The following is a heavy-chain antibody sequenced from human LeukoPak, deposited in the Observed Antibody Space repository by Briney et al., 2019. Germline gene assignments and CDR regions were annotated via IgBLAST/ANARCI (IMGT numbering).Heavy chain of an antibody. Sequence: ASVKVSCRASGYTFTSYGISWVRQAPGQGLEWMGWISVYNGNTNYAQKLQGRVTMTTDTSTSTAYMELRSLRSDDTAVYYCAGPLYCSSTSCYVDDAFDIWGQGTMVTVPS. CDR3: AGPLYCSSTSCYVDDAFDI. V-gene: IGHV1-18*01. CDR1: GYTFTSYG. CDR2: ISVYNGNT. J-gene: IGHJ3*02. D-gene: IGHD2-2*01.